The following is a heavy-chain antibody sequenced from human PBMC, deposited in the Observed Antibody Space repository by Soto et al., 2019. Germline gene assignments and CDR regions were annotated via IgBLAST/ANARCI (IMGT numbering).Heavy chain of an antibody. CDR3: XXXXXWAPFDD. D-gene: IGHD3-16*01. CDR2: TYYRRNT. J-gene: IGHJ4*02. CDR1: GGSIDSSDFY. Sequence: QLQLQESGPGLVKPSETLSLTCSVSGGSIDSSDFYWVXVRQAPGEGLEWIGSTYYRRNTYYNSFLRXRXXXXXXXXXXXXXXXXXXXXXXXXXXXXXXXXXXWAPFDDWGQGTLVTVSS. V-gene: IGHV4-39*01.